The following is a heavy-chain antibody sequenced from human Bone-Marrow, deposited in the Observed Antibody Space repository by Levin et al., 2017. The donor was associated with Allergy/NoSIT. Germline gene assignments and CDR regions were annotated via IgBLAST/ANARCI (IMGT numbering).Heavy chain of an antibody. J-gene: IGHJ4*02. CDR3: ARDSQMGFDDY. CDR1: GFSFSNHA. D-gene: IGHD3-9*01. V-gene: IGHV3-33*01. Sequence: GGSLRLSCVASGFSFSNHAVHWVRQAPGKGLEWVAVLWYDGSIEDYGDSVKGRFTASRDNSKNTVYLQLNSLRAEDTAVYYCARDSQMGFDDYWGQGTLVTVSS. CDR2: LWYDGSIE.